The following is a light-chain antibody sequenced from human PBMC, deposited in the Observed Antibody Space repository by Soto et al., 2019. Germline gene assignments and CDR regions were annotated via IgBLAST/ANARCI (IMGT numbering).Light chain of an antibody. J-gene: IGLJ3*02. CDR1: ISDIGGYNY. CDR3: CSYAGYYTLKV. V-gene: IGLV2-11*01. CDR2: DVS. Sequence: QSVLTQPRSVSGSPGQSVTISCTGTISDIGGYNYVSWYQHHPGNGPKLMIYDVSERPSGVPDRFSGSKSGNTASLTISGLQAEDEADYYCCSYAGYYTLKVFGGGTKLTVL.